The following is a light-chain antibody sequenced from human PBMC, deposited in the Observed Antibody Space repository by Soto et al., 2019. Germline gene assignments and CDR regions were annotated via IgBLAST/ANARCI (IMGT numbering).Light chain of an antibody. V-gene: IGKV1-33*01. J-gene: IGKJ3*01. CDR2: DAS. Sequence: DIQMTQSPSSLSASVGDRVTITCQASHDISNYLNWYQQKPGQAPKLLIYDASNLETGVPSRFSGSGSGTDFTFTISSLQPEDFATYYCQQYDNLLFTFGPGTKVDSK. CDR3: QQYDNLLFT. CDR1: HDISNY.